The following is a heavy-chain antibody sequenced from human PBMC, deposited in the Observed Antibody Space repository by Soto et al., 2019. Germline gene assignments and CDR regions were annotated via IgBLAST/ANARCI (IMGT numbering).Heavy chain of an antibody. J-gene: IGHJ6*02. CDR1: GGSISSSSYY. CDR2: IYYSGST. Sequence: SETLSFTCTVSGGSISSSSYYWGWIRQPPGKGLEWIGSIYYSGSTYYNPSLKSRVTISVDTSKNQFSLKLSSVTAADTAVYYCARHSGLAGQHYYYYGMDVWGQGTTVTVSS. CDR3: ARHSGLAGQHYYYYGMDV. V-gene: IGHV4-39*01. D-gene: IGHD6-19*01.